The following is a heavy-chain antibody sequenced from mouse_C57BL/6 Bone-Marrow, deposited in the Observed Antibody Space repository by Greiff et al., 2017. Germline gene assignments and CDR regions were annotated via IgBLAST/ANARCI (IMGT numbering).Heavy chain of an antibody. V-gene: IGHV14-2*01. D-gene: IGHD2-4*01. Sequence: VQLQQSGAELVKPGASVKLSCTASGFNIKDYYMHWVKQRTEQGLEWIGRIDPEDGETKYAPKFQGKATITADTSSNTADLQLSSLTSEDTAVYYCASDDYEHYAMDYWGQGTAGTVSS. CDR1: GFNIKDYY. CDR2: IDPEDGET. CDR3: ASDDYEHYAMDY. J-gene: IGHJ4*01.